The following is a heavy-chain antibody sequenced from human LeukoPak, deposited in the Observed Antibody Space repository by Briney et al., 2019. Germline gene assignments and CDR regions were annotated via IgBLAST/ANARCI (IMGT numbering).Heavy chain of an antibody. CDR1: GYTFSSYG. CDR3: ARDNSVRDEAWWFNP. CDR2: ISVYNGHT. Sequence: ASVKVSCKAPGYTFSSYGISWVRQAPGQGLEWMGWISVYNGHTNYAQKLQGRVTLTRDMSTSTDYLELSSLRSEDTAVYYCARDNSVRDEAWWFNPWGQGTLVTVSS. V-gene: IGHV1-18*01. J-gene: IGHJ5*02. D-gene: IGHD5-24*01.